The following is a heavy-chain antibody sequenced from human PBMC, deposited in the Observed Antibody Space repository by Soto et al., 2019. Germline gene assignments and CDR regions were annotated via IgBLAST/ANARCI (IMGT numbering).Heavy chain of an antibody. Sequence: SDALSHTWTVAGGSISSYYWSWILQPPGKGLEWIGYIYYSGSTNYNPSLKSRVTISVDTSKNQFSLKLSSVTAADTAVYYCASRPIGYNYGFFDYWGQGAHVTVS. CDR2: IYYSGST. J-gene: IGHJ4*02. D-gene: IGHD5-18*01. CDR1: GGSISSYY. CDR3: ASRPIGYNYGFFDY. V-gene: IGHV4-59*01.